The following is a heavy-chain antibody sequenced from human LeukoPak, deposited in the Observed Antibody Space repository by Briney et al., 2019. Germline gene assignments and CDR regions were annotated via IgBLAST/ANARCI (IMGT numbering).Heavy chain of an antibody. Sequence: SGGSLRLSCAASGFTFSSHWMNWVRQAPGKGLEWVANIKQDGSEKFYVDSVKGRFTISRDNAKNSLYLQMNSLRAEDTAVYYCARDWTLDVWGQGTTVTVSS. CDR3: ARDWTLDV. J-gene: IGHJ6*02. V-gene: IGHV3-7*04. D-gene: IGHD3/OR15-3a*01. CDR1: GFTFSSHW. CDR2: IKQDGSEK.